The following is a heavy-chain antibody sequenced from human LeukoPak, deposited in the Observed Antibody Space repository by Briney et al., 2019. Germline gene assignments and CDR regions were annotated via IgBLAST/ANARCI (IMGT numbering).Heavy chain of an antibody. D-gene: IGHD3-10*01. J-gene: IGHJ4*02. V-gene: IGHV3-15*01. CDR3: TAYQLQTKVRGVIGN. CDR1: GFTFSNAW. CDR2: IKSKTDGQTT. Sequence: GGSLRLSCADSGFTFSNAWMSWVRHAPGTGVEWVGRIKSKTDGQTTDYAAPVKDRFTISRDDSKNTLYLQMNSLKTEDTALYYCTAYQLQTKVRGVIGNWGQGTLVTVSS.